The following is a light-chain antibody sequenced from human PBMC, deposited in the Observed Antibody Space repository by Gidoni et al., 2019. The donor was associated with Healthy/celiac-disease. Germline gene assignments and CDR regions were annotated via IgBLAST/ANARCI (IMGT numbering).Light chain of an antibody. J-gene: IGKJ4*01. CDR2: AAS. CDR1: QGISNY. CDR3: QKYNSATRLT. V-gene: IGKV1-27*01. Sequence: IQMTQSPSSLSASVGDRVTITCRASQGISNYLAWYQQQPGKVPKLLIYAASTLQSGVPSRFSGSGSGTDFTLTISSLQPEDVATDYCQKYNSATRLTFGGGTKVEIK.